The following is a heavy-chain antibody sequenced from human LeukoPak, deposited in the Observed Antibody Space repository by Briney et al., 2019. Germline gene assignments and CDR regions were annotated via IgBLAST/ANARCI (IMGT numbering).Heavy chain of an antibody. D-gene: IGHD3-10*01. CDR1: GYTFTGYY. CDR2: INCNNGDT. CDR3: ARNGEI. J-gene: IGHJ4*02. V-gene: IGHV1-2*02. Sequence: GASVKVSCKTSGYTFTGYYMHWMRQAPGQGLEWMGWINCNNGDTIYAQKFEGRVIVTRDTSNSTAYMELSRLTYDDTAVYYCARNGEIWGQGTLVTVSS.